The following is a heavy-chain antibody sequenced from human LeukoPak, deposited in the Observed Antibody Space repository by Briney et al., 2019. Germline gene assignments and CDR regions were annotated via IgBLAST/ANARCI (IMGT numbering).Heavy chain of an antibody. CDR1: GVSISSSSYY. CDR2: IHYSGST. CDR3: ARDADVVVPAAIPKIFDY. Sequence: SETLSLTCTVSGVSISSSSYYWGWLRHPPGRGLEWIGSIHYSGSTYYNSSLKSRVTISVHTSKNQFSLKLSSVTAADTAVYYCARDADVVVPAAIPKIFDYWGQGTLVTVSS. D-gene: IGHD2-2*02. J-gene: IGHJ4*02. V-gene: IGHV4-39*02.